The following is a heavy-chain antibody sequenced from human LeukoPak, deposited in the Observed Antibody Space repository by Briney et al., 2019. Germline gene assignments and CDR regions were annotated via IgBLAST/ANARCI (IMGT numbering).Heavy chain of an antibody. D-gene: IGHD4-23*01. CDR3: AIHEYRSNSDAFDV. CDR1: GFTFSSCE. CDR2: ISSSGSIM. Sequence: GGSLRLSCAASGFTFSSCELSWVRQAPAKGLEWVSYISSSGSIMYYADSVKGRFTISRDSAKNSLYLQMNSLRAEDTAVYYWAIHEYRSNSDAFDVWGQGTMVTVSS. J-gene: IGHJ3*01. V-gene: IGHV3-48*03.